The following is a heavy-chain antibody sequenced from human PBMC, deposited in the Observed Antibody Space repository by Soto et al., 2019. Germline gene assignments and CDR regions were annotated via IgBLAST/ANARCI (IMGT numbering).Heavy chain of an antibody. CDR2: IYSSGST. CDR1: GGSISKYY. CDR3: ARDHPHSYGVYYFDY. J-gene: IGHJ4*02. D-gene: IGHD5-18*01. V-gene: IGHV4-59*01. Sequence: PSDTLSVTWTVSGGSISKYYWNWIRQSPGKGLEWIGYIYSSGSTHYNPSLQNRVTISIDTSKNQVSLKVNSVTAADTAVYYCARDHPHSYGVYYFDYWGQGTLVTVSS.